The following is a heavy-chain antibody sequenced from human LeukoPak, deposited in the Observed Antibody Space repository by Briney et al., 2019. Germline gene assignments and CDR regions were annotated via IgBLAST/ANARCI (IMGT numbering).Heavy chain of an antibody. J-gene: IGHJ4*02. V-gene: IGHV4-39*07. CDR1: GDSLSTNFYY. CDR2: FYHSGST. Sequence: PSETLSLTCTVSGDSLSTNFYYWGWIRQPPGKGLEWIGSFYHSGSTYYNPSLKSRVSMSVDTSKNQFSLNMTSVTAADTAMYHCARVRAVAGIWNGYFDSWGQGTLVTVSS. D-gene: IGHD3-3*01. CDR3: ARVRAVAGIWNGYFDS.